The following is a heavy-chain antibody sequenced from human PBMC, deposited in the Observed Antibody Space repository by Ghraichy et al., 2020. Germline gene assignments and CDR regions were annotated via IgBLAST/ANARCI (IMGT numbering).Heavy chain of an antibody. V-gene: IGHV1-46*03. CDR3: ARDLPFYGGNSDFDY. D-gene: IGHD4-23*01. Sequence: ASVKVSCKASGYTFTSYYMHWVRQAPGQGLEWMGIINPSGGSTSYAQKFQGRVTMTRDTSTSTVYMELSSLRSEDTAVYYCARDLPFYGGNSDFDYWGQGTLVTVSS. CDR2: INPSGGST. J-gene: IGHJ4*02. CDR1: GYTFTSYY.